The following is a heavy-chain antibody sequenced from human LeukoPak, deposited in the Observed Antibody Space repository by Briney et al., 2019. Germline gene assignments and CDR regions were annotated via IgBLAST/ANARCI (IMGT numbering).Heavy chain of an antibody. Sequence: GGSLRLSCAGSGFTFRNYEMSWVRQAPGKGLEWVSHISSSGSTIYYADSVKGRFTISRDNAKNSLYLQMNSLRAEDTAVYYCAELGITMIGGVWGKGTTVTISS. J-gene: IGHJ6*04. CDR2: ISSSGSTI. CDR3: AELGITMIGGV. V-gene: IGHV3-48*03. D-gene: IGHD3-10*02. CDR1: GFTFRNYE.